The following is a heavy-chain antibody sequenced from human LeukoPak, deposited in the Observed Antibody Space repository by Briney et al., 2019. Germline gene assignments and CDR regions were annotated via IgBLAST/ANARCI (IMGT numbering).Heavy chain of an antibody. CDR2: IYPGDSGP. J-gene: IGHJ4*02. V-gene: IGHV5-51*01. CDR1: GYSFTSYC. CDR3: ARQGGYGDLRYFDY. D-gene: IGHD4-17*01. Sequence: GESLKISCKVSGYSFTSYCIGWVRQMPGKGLEWMGIIYPGDSGPTYSPSFQGQVTISVDKSINTAYLQWSSLKASDTAMYYCARQGGYGDLRYFDYWGQGTLVTVSS.